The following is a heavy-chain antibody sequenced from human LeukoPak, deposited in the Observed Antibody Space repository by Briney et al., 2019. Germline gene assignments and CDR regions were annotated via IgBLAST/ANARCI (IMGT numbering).Heavy chain of an antibody. D-gene: IGHD2-2*01. V-gene: IGHV4-39*07. Sequence: SETLSLTCTVSGGSISSSSYYWGWIRQPPGKGLEWIGSIYYSGSTYYNPSLKSRVTISVDKSKNQFSLKLSSVTAADTAVYYCARDLRLYCSSTSCYAPWGQGTLVTVSS. CDR3: ARDLRLYCSSTSCYAP. J-gene: IGHJ5*02. CDR2: IYYSGST. CDR1: GGSISSSSYY.